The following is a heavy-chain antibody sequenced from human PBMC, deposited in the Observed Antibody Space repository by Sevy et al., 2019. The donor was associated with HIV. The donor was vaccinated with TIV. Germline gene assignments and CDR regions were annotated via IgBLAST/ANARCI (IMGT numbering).Heavy chain of an antibody. CDR1: GFAFSDYY. Sequence: GGSLRLSCAASGFAFSDYYMNWIRQAPGKGLEWVSCISGLTNYKNYADSVKGRFTISRDNAKNSVYLQMNSLRAEDTAVYYCARRSSGWDYFDYWGQGTPVTVSS. CDR3: ARRSSGWDYFDY. D-gene: IGHD6-19*01. J-gene: IGHJ4*02. V-gene: IGHV3-11*06. CDR2: ISGLTNYK.